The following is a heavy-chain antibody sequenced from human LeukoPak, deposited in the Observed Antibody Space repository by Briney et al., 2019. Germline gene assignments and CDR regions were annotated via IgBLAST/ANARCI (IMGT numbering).Heavy chain of an antibody. D-gene: IGHD4-11*01. CDR3: ASATTGKYYGLDV. J-gene: IGHJ6*02. Sequence: ASVKVSCKASGYTFTGYYMQWVRQAPGQGREGMGWLNPNSGGTSYAQNFQGRVTMTRDTSNSTAYMEVSSLRSDDTAVYSCASATTGKYYGLDVWGQGTTVTVSS. CDR1: GYTFTGYY. V-gene: IGHV1-2*02. CDR2: LNPNSGGT.